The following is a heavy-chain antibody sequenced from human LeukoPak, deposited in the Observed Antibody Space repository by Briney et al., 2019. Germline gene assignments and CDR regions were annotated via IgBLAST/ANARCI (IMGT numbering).Heavy chain of an antibody. CDR2: INHNGST. D-gene: IGHD3-10*01. CDR3: ATSLLYYYGSGSYSLEYFQH. J-gene: IGHJ1*01. Sequence: SETLSLTCAVYGGAFSGYYWSWIRQPPGKGLEWIGEINHNGSTNYNPSLKSRVTISVDTSKNQFSLKLSSVTAADTAVYYCATSLLYYYGSGSYSLEYFQHWGQGTLVTVSS. CDR1: GGAFSGYY. V-gene: IGHV4-34*01.